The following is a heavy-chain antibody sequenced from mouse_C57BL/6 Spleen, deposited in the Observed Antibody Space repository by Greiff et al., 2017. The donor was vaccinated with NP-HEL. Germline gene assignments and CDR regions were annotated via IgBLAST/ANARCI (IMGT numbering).Heavy chain of an antibody. J-gene: IGHJ2*01. CDR1: GYTFTDYE. CDR2: IDPETGGT. Sequence: VQLQQSGAELVRPGASVTLSCKASGYTFTDYEMHWVKQTPVHGLEWIGAIDPETGGTAYNQKFKGKAILTADKSSSTAYMELRSLTSEDSAVYYCTRNWGNPSYWGQGTTLTVSS. D-gene: IGHD2-1*01. CDR3: TRNWGNPSY. V-gene: IGHV1-15*01.